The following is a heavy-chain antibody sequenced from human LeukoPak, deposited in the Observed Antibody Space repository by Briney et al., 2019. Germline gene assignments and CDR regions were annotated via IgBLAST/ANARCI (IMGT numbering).Heavy chain of an antibody. CDR1: GYTFTGYY. D-gene: IGHD1-26*01. CDR3: ARDNSGSLVYYYYYMDV. V-gene: IGHV1-2*02. J-gene: IGHJ6*03. CDR2: INPNSGGT. Sequence: ASVKVSCKASGYTFTGYYMHWVRQAPGQGLEWMGWINPNSGGTNYAQKLQGRVTMTTDTSTSTAYMELRSLRSDDTAVYYCARDNSGSLVYYYYYMDVWGKGTTVTVSS.